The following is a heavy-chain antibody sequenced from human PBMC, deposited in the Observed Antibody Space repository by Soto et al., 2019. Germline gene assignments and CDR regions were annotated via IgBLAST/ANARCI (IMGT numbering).Heavy chain of an antibody. V-gene: IGHV4-30-2*01. D-gene: IGHD6-19*01. CDR1: GGSISSGGYS. CDR2: IYHSGST. J-gene: IGHJ4*02. Sequence: PSETLSLTCAVSGGSISSGGYSWSWIRQPPGKGLEWIGYIYHSGSTYYNPSLKSRVTISVDRSKNQFSLKLSSVTAADTAVYYCARVIAVADRYYSDYWGQGTLVTVSS. CDR3: ARVIAVADRYYSDY.